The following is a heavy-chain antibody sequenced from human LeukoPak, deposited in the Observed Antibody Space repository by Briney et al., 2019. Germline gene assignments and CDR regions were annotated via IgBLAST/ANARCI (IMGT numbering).Heavy chain of an antibody. J-gene: IGHJ4*02. CDR1: GFTFSSYW. D-gene: IGHD2-8*02. V-gene: IGHV3-7*03. CDR3: AKDRTDRGF. Sequence: GGSLRLSCAASGFTFSSYWMSWVRQAPGKGLEWVANIKQDGSEKYYVDSVKGRFTISRDNSKNTLYLQMNSLSAEDTAVYYCAKDRTDRGFWGQGTLVTVSS. CDR2: IKQDGSEK.